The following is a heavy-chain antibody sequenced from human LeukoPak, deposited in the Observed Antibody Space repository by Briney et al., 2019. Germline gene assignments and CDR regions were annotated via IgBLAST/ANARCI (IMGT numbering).Heavy chain of an antibody. V-gene: IGHV3-43*02. CDR2: ISGDGGST. J-gene: IGHJ4*02. D-gene: IGHD3-22*01. CDR1: GFTFDDYA. Sequence: GGSLRLSCAASGFTFDDYAMHWVRQAPGKGLEWVSLISGDGGSTYYADSVKGRFTISRDNSKNSLYLQMNSLRTEDTALYYCALITGGYYDSSGYYRVFDYWGQGTLVTVSS. CDR3: ALITGGYYDSSGYYRVFDY.